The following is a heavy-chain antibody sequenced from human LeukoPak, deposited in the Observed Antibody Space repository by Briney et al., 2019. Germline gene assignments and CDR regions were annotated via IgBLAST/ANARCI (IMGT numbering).Heavy chain of an antibody. Sequence: GESLKISCKGSGYTFTNYWIGWVRQMPGKGLECMGIIYPGDSDTRYSPSFQGQVTISADKSISTAYLQWSSLKAPDTAMYYCARHPGIAVAGIAFDIWGQGTMVTVSS. CDR1: GYTFTNYW. J-gene: IGHJ3*02. D-gene: IGHD6-19*01. CDR3: ARHPGIAVAGIAFDI. V-gene: IGHV5-51*01. CDR2: IYPGDSDT.